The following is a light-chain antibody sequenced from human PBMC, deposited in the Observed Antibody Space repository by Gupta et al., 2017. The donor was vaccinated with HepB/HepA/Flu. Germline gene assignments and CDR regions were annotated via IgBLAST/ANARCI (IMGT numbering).Light chain of an antibody. CDR3: SSYTSSSTLGV. Sequence: QSALTQPASVSGSPGQSINISCTGISIDVGGYNYVSWYQQHPGKAPKLMIYDVSNRPSGVSNRFSGSKSGNTASLTISGLQAEDEADYYCSSYTSSSTLGVFGTGTKVTVL. CDR2: DVS. CDR1: SIDVGGYNY. J-gene: IGLJ1*01. V-gene: IGLV2-14*01.